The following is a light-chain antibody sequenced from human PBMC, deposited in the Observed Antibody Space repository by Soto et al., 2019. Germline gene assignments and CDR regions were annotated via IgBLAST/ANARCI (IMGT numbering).Light chain of an antibody. V-gene: IGKV3-20*01. CDR1: QSVGSSY. CDR2: STS. Sequence: DNVLTQSPGTLSLSPGERATLSCRASQSVGSSYLAWYQQKPGQAPRLLIYSTSSRATDIPDRFSGSGSGTDFTLTISRLEPEDFAVYYCQQYDSPIWTFGQGTKVEIK. CDR3: QQYDSPIWT. J-gene: IGKJ1*01.